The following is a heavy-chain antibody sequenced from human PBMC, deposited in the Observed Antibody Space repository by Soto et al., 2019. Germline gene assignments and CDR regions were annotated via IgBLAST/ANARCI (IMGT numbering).Heavy chain of an antibody. V-gene: IGHV1-18*04. CDR2: ISAYNGNT. J-gene: IGHJ3*02. CDR3: ARVGDIVVVVPLGAFDI. Sequence: QVQLVQSGAEVKKPGASVKVSCKASGYTFTSYGISWVRQAPGQGLEWMGWISAYNGNTNYAQKLQGRVTMTTDTSTSTAYMELRSLRSDDTAVYYCARVGDIVVVVPLGAFDIWGQGTMVTVSS. D-gene: IGHD2-15*01. CDR1: GYTFTSYG.